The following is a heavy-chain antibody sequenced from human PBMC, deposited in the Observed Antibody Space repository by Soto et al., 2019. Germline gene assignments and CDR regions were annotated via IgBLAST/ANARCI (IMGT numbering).Heavy chain of an antibody. CDR1: GYPVNNFA. CDR3: ARPSCTKPDCLRPYDLYGLDV. V-gene: IGHV1-3*01. D-gene: IGHD2-8*01. CDR2: INAGIGNF. J-gene: IGHJ6*02. Sequence: SVKVSCKTCGYPVNNFAIHLVRQTPGLGLEWMGWINAGIGNFKYSQKFQGRVSLTRDTSTSTVYMELRRLTSEDTAVYYCARPSCTKPDCLRPYDLYGLDVWGHGTTVTVSS.